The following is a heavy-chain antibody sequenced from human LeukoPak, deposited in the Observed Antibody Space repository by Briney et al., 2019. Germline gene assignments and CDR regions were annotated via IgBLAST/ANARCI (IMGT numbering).Heavy chain of an antibody. J-gene: IGHJ4*02. V-gene: IGHV4-4*02. CDR1: GGSISSSNW. CDR3: ARGSRVLWFGRPFDY. D-gene: IGHD3-10*01. Sequence: SGTLSLTCAVSGGSISSSNWWSWVRQPPGKGLEWIGEINHSGSTNYNPSLKSRVTISVDTSKNQFSLKLSSVTAADTAVYYCARGSRVLWFGRPFDYWGQGTLVTVSS. CDR2: INHSGST.